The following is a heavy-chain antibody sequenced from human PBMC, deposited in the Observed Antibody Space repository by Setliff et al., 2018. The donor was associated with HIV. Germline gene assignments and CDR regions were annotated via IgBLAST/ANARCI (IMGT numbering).Heavy chain of an antibody. D-gene: IGHD3-3*01. CDR3: TRDLDLTGGEAFDI. V-gene: IGHV3-21*01. J-gene: IGHJ3*02. CDR2: LSAESTFI. Sequence: PGGSLRLSCVASGLTFSAYTMNWVRQAPGKGLEWVASLSAESTFIYYADSMKGRFTISRDNARNSLYLQMNSLRAEDTAMYYCTRDLDLTGGEAFDIWGQGTMVTVSS. CDR1: GLTFSAYT.